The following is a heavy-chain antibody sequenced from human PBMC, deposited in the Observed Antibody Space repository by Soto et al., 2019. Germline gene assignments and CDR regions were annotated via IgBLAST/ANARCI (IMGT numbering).Heavy chain of an antibody. J-gene: IGHJ4*02. CDR3: ARSRGVRGVIIYYFDY. Sequence: GGSLRLSCAASGFTVSSNYMSWVRQAPGKGLEWVSVIYSGGSTYYADSVKGRLTISRDNSKNTLYLQLNSLRAEDTAVYYCARSRGVRGVIIYYFDYWGQGTLVTVSS. D-gene: IGHD3-10*01. CDR1: GFTVSSNY. V-gene: IGHV3-53*01. CDR2: IYSGGST.